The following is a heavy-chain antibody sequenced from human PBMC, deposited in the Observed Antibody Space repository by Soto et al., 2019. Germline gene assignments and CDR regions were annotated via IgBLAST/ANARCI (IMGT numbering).Heavy chain of an antibody. J-gene: IGHJ5*02. CDR3: VRGYSNYAS. CDR1: GFTFSDSW. D-gene: IGHD4-4*01. Sequence: EVQLVESGGGLVQPGGSLRLSCTASGFTFSDSWMTWVRQAPGKGLEWVARIKPDESEKKYADSVKGRFSNSRDNAKNSMYLQMDSLRGEDTAVYYCVRGYSNYASWGQGTLVTVSS. V-gene: IGHV3-7*01. CDR2: IKPDESEK.